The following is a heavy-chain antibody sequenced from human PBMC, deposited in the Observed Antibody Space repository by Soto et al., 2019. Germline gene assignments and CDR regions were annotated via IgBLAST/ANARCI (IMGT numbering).Heavy chain of an antibody. Sequence: ASVKVSCKASGYTFTSYYMHWVRQAPGQGLEWMGIINPSGGSTSYAQKFQGRVTMTRDTSTSTVYMELSSLRSEDTAVYYCARDYDFWSGYESVRHFDYWGQGTLVTVSS. V-gene: IGHV1-46*01. J-gene: IGHJ4*02. CDR1: GYTFTSYY. CDR2: INPSGGST. CDR3: ARDYDFWSGYESVRHFDY. D-gene: IGHD3-3*01.